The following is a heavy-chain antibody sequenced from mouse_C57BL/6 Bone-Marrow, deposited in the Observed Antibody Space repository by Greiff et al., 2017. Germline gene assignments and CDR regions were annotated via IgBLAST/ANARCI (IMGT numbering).Heavy chain of an antibody. D-gene: IGHD4-1*01. Sequence: EVKVEESGGGLVKPGGSLKLSCAASGFTFSDYGMHWVRQAPEKGLEWVAYISSGSSTIYYADTVKGRFTISRDNAKNTLFLQMNSLRSEDTAMYYCARSSLGRGFDYWGQGTTLTVSS. CDR2: ISSGSSTI. V-gene: IGHV5-17*01. CDR1: GFTFSDYG. J-gene: IGHJ2*01. CDR3: ARSSLGRGFDY.